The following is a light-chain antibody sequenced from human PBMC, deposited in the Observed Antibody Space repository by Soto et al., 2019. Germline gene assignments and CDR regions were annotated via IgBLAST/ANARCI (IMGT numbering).Light chain of an antibody. V-gene: IGKV3-11*01. CDR3: QQRSNWPPIT. J-gene: IGKJ5*01. CDR2: DAS. CDR1: QSVSSY. Sequence: EIVLTQSPATLSLSPGERATLSCRASQSVSSYLAWYQQKPGQAPRLLIYDASNRATGIPARFSGSGSGTHFALTISSLEPEDFAVYYFQQRSNWPPITFGQGTRLEMK.